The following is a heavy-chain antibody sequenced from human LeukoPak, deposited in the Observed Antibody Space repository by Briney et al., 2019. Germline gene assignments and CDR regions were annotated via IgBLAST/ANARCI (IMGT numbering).Heavy chain of an antibody. V-gene: IGHV4-61*01. J-gene: IGHJ4*02. CDR1: GYPISSGYY. Sequence: SETLSLTCTVSGYPISSGYYWSWIRQPPGKGLEWIGYIYYSGSTNYNPSLKSRVTISVDTSKNQFSLKLSSVTAADTAVYYCARGVVGATIDYWGQGTLVTISS. D-gene: IGHD1-26*01. CDR3: ARGVVGATIDY. CDR2: IYYSGST.